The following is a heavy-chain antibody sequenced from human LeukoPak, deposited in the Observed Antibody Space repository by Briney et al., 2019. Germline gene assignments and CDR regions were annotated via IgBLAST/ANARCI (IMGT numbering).Heavy chain of an antibody. V-gene: IGHV1-46*01. J-gene: IGHJ4*02. Sequence: ASVKVSCKASGGTFSSYAISWVRQAPGQGLEWMGIINPTGGSTSYAQEFQGRVTMTRDTSTSTVYMELSSLISDDTAVYYCAREYAGSALDYWGQGTLVTVSS. CDR1: GGTFSSYA. D-gene: IGHD2-8*01. CDR2: INPTGGST. CDR3: AREYAGSALDY.